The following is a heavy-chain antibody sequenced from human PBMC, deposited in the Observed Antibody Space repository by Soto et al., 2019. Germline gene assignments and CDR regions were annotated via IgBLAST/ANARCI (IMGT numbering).Heavy chain of an antibody. CDR2: IYHSGST. CDR1: EGYIISGGCC. J-gene: IGHJ4*02. CDR3: AIRSYYYDSSGYSFDY. D-gene: IGHD3-22*01. V-gene: IGHV4-30-2*01. Sequence: PSEPHSVTCTVSEGYIISGGCCWSCIRKPPGKGLEWIGYIYHSGSTYYNPSLKSRVTISVDRSKNQFSLKLSSVTAADTAVYYCAIRSYYYDSSGYSFDYWGQGTLVTVSS.